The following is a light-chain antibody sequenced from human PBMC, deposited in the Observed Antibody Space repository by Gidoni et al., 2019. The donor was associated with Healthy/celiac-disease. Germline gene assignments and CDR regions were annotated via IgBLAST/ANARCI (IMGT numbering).Light chain of an antibody. V-gene: IGKV2-28*01. CDR1: QSLLHSTGYNY. CDR2: LGS. Sequence: DIVMTQSPLSPRVTPGEPASISFRSSQSLLHSTGYNYVDWYLQRPGQSPQLLINLGSNRASRVPDRFSGSGSGTDFTLEISLVEAGDVWVYYCMQALQTPFAFGPGTKVDIK. J-gene: IGKJ3*01. CDR3: MQALQTPFA.